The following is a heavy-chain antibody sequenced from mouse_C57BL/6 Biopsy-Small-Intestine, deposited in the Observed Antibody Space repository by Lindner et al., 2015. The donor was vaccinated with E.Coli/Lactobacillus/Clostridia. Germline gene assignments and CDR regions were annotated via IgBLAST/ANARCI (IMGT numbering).Heavy chain of an antibody. V-gene: IGHV1-64*01. J-gene: IGHJ1*01. CDR1: GYTFTNYF. CDR3: ARDLKWFGDLPITDSFDI. D-gene: IGHD1-3*01. Sequence: SVKVSCKASGYTFTNYFIHWVRQAPGQGLEWMGIINPNGGITDYAQKFQGRVTMTRDSSTSTVYMELSSLTSEDTAVYYCARDLKWFGDLPITDSFDIWGEGTMVTVSS. CDR2: INPNGGIT.